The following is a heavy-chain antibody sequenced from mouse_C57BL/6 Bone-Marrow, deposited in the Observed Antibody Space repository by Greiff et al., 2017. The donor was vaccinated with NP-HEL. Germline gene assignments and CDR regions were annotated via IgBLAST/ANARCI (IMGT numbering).Heavy chain of an antibody. J-gene: IGHJ3*01. Sequence: QVQLQQSGAELVRPGTSVKVSCKASGYAFTNYLIEWVKQRPGQGLEWIGVINPGSGGTNYNEKFKGKATLTADKSSSTAYMQLSSLTSEDSAVYFGARRASSKAWFAYWAKGLWSLSLQ. D-gene: IGHD3-3*01. CDR1: GYAFTNYL. CDR2: INPGSGGT. CDR3: ARRASSKAWFAY. V-gene: IGHV1-54*01.